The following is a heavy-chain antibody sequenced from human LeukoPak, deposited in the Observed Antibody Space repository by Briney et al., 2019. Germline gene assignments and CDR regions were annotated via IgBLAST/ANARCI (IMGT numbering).Heavy chain of an antibody. V-gene: IGHV4-59*08. CDR2: IYYSGST. J-gene: IGHJ4*02. D-gene: IGHD5-18*01. CDR1: GGSISSYY. CDR3: ARLNTAMGLWIDY. Sequence: SETLSLTCTVSGGSISSYYWSWIRQPPGKGLEWIGYIYYSGSTNYNPSLKSRVTISVDTSKNQFSLKLSSVTAADTAVYYCARLNTAMGLWIDYWGQGTLVTVSS.